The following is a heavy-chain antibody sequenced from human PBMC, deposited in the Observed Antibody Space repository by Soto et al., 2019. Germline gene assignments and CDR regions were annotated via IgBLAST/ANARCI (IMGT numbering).Heavy chain of an antibody. CDR1: GFTFSSYA. D-gene: IGHD6-19*01. Sequence: VQLVESGGGVVQPGRSLRLSCAASGFTFSSYAMHWVRQAPGKGLEWVAVISYDGSNTYYADSVKGRFTISRDNSKNTLSLQANSLRAGQTDVRKCASEFRSEAGTRVYWGQLTLFTVSS. CDR2: ISYDGSNT. V-gene: IGHV3-30-3*01. J-gene: IGHJ4*02. CDR3: ASEFRSEAGTRVY.